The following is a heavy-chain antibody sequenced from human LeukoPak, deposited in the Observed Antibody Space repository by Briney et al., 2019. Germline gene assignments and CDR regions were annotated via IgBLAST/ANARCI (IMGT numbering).Heavy chain of an antibody. J-gene: IGHJ4*02. D-gene: IGHD5-24*01. CDR2: ISGSSGST. CDR3: AKSGWLQSYFDY. Sequence: GGSLRLSCAASGFTFSSYAMSWVRQAPGKGLEWVSAISGSSGSTYYADSVKGRFTISRDNSKNTLYLQMNSLRAEDTAVYYCAKSGWLQSYFDYWGQGTLVTVSS. CDR1: GFTFSSYA. V-gene: IGHV3-23*01.